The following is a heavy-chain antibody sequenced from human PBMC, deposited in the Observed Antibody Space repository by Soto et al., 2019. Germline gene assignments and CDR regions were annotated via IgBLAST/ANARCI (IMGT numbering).Heavy chain of an antibody. CDR3: ARHHGPTTSENWFDP. J-gene: IGHJ5*02. V-gene: IGHV1-18*01. CDR1: GYTFFTYD. Sequence: QVHLVQSGVEVKTPGASVKVSCQASGYTFFTYDISWVRQAPGQGLEWMGWISTYSGATKYAQKFQGRVTMTTDTSTPTPYLELRSLRSDDTAVYYCARHHGPTTSENWFDPWGQGTLVTVSS. D-gene: IGHD5-12*01. CDR2: ISTYSGAT.